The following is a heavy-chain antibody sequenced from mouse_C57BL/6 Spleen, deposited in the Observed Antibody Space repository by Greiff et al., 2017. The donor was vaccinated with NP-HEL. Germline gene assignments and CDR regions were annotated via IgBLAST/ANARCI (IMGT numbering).Heavy chain of an antibody. Sequence: EVQGVESGGGLVKPGGSLKLSCAASGFTFSSYAMSWVRQTPEKRLEWVATISDGGSYTYYPDNVKGRFTISRDNAKNNLYLQMSHLKSEDTALYYCARDYYGSSYWGQGTTLTVSS. D-gene: IGHD1-1*01. CDR2: ISDGGSYT. J-gene: IGHJ2*01. V-gene: IGHV5-4*01. CDR3: ARDYYGSSY. CDR1: GFTFSSYA.